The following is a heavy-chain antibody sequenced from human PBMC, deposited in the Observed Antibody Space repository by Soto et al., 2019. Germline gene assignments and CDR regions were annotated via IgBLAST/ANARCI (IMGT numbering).Heavy chain of an antibody. CDR1: GASIRSTDYY. CDR2: VYYTGST. J-gene: IGHJ5*02. CDR3: VRTARQGAVAPHWFDR. Sequence: SETLCLTCTVSGASIRSTDYYWSWIRQAPGKGLEWIGYVYYTGSTYYNPSLMSRLTISVDTSKNQFSLKLTSVTAAETAVYYCVRTARQGAVAPHWFDRWGQGTQVTVSS. V-gene: IGHV4-30-4*01. D-gene: IGHD2-21*02.